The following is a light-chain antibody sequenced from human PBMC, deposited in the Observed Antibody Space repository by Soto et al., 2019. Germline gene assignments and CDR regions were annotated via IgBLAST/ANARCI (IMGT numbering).Light chain of an antibody. CDR2: EVS. CDR3: SSYTDTSTPLDTSTPVV. J-gene: IGLJ2*01. V-gene: IGLV2-14*01. Sequence: QSVLTQPASVSGSPGQSITISCTGTSSDVGGYNHVSWFQQHPGKAPKLMIYEVSNRPSGISYRFSGSKSGNTASLTISGLQAEDEADYYCSSYTDTSTPLDTSTPVVFGGGTKLTVL. CDR1: SSDVGGYNH.